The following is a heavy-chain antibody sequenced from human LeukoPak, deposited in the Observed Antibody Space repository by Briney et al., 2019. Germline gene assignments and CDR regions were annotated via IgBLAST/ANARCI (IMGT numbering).Heavy chain of an antibody. J-gene: IGHJ3*02. CDR3: ARYCSGGSCYSFVGGAFDI. CDR2: IYYSGST. CDR1: GGSIGSSSYY. D-gene: IGHD2-15*01. V-gene: IGHV4-39*01. Sequence: SETLSLTCTVSGGSIGSSSYYWGWIRQPPGKGLEWIGSIYYSGSTYYNPSLKSRVTISVDTSKNQFSLKLSSVTAADTAVYYCARYCSGGSCYSFVGGAFDIWGQGTMVTVSS.